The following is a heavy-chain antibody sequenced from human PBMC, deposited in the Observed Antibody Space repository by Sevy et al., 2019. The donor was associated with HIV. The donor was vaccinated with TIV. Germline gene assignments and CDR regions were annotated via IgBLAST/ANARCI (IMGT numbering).Heavy chain of an antibody. CDR2: INPNSGGT. V-gene: IGHV1-2*02. Sequence: ASVKVSCKASGYTFTGYYMHWVRQAPGQGLEWMGWINPNSGGTNYAQKFQGRVTMTRDTSISTAYMELSRLGSDDTAVYYCASDYYDSSGYFPLDYWGQGTLVTVSS. J-gene: IGHJ4*02. D-gene: IGHD3-22*01. CDR3: ASDYYDSSGYFPLDY. CDR1: GYTFTGYY.